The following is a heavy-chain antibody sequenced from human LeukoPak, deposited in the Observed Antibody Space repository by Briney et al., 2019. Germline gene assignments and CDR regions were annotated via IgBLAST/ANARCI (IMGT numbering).Heavy chain of an antibody. D-gene: IGHD7-27*01. J-gene: IGHJ6*02. Sequence: QSGGSLRLSCAASGFTFSSYAMSWVRQAPGKGLEWVSYISSSSSTIYYADSVKGRFTISRDNAKNSLYLQMNSLRAEGTAVYYCARDRPAWGYYYYYYGMDVWGQGTTVTVSS. V-gene: IGHV3-48*01. CDR1: GFTFSSYA. CDR3: ARDRPAWGYYYYYYGMDV. CDR2: ISSSSSTI.